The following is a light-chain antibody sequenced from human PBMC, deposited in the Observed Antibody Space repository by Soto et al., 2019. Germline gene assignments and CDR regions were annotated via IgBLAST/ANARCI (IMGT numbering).Light chain of an antibody. CDR1: QGIRRD. V-gene: IGKV1-39*01. CDR3: QQSYKILT. CDR2: SAS. Sequence: IQMTQSPSSLSASVGDTVTITCRASQGIRRDLSWYQQKPGEAPKLLIYSASDLQGAVPSRFSGSGYGTQFTLTISGLQTEDFATYYCQQSYKILTFGGGTWVDI. J-gene: IGKJ4*01.